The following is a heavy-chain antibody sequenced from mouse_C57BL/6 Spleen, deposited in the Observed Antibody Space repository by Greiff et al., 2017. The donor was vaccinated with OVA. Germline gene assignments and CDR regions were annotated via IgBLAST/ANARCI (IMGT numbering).Heavy chain of an antibody. Sequence: QVQLQQSGPELVRPGASVKLSCKASGYTFTDYYINWVKQRPGQGLEWIARIYPGSGNTYYNEKFKGKATLTAEKSSSTAYMQLSSLTSEDSAVYCCARSSYYGRGWYFDVWGTGTTVTVSS. D-gene: IGHD1-1*01. V-gene: IGHV1-76*01. CDR1: GYTFTDYY. J-gene: IGHJ1*03. CDR3: ARSSYYGRGWYFDV. CDR2: IYPGSGNT.